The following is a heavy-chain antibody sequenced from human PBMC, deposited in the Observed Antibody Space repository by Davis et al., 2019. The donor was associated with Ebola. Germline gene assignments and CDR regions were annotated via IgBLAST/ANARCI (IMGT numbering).Heavy chain of an antibody. CDR2: ISAYNGNT. D-gene: IGHD1-26*01. Sequence: ASVKVSCKAAGGTLRTHGMSWVRQAPGQGLEWMGWISAYNGNTNYAQKLQGRVTMTTDTSTSTAYMELRSLRSDDTAVYYCARDEWELLSGFYGYWGQGTLVTVSS. V-gene: IGHV1-18*01. CDR3: ARDEWELLSGFYGY. J-gene: IGHJ4*02. CDR1: GGTLRTHG.